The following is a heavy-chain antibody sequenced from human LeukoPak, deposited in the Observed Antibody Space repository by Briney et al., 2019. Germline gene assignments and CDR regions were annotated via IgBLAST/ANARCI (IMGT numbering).Heavy chain of an antibody. CDR3: ATDYGSGSYFSWDAFDI. Sequence: GGSLRLSCAASGFTVSSNYMSWVRQAPGKGLEWVSVIYSGGSTYYADSVKGRFTISRDNSKNTLYLQMNSLRAEDTAVYYCATDYGSGSYFSWDAFDIWGQGTMVTDSS. CDR1: GFTVSSNY. J-gene: IGHJ3*02. CDR2: IYSGGST. V-gene: IGHV3-66*01. D-gene: IGHD3-10*01.